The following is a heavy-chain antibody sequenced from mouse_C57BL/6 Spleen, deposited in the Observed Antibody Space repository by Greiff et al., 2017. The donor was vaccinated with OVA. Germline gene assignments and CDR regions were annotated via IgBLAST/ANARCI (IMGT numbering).Heavy chain of an antibody. V-gene: IGHV5-17*01. CDR1: GFTFSDYG. D-gene: IGHD2-4*01. Sequence: EVHLVESGGGLVKPGGSLKLSCAASGFTFSDYGMHWVRQAPEKGLEWVAYISSGSSTIYYADTVKGRFTISRDNAKNTLFLQMTSLRSEDTAMYYCARSDYDGDAMDYWGQGTSVTVSS. CDR3: ARSDYDGDAMDY. CDR2: ISSGSSTI. J-gene: IGHJ4*01.